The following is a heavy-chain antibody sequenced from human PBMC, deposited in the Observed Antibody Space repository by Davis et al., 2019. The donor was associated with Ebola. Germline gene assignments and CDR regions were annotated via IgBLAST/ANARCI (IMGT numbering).Heavy chain of an antibody. CDR2: ISSNGGST. Sequence: GESLKISCAASGFTFSSYAMHWVRQAPGKGLEYVSAISSNGGSTYYANSVKGRFTISRDNSKNTLYLQMGSLRAEDMAVYYCARVSGLLGQNDYYYYGMDVWGQGTTVTVSS. CDR3: ARVSGLLGQNDYYYYGMDV. CDR1: GFTFSSYA. J-gene: IGHJ6*02. V-gene: IGHV3-64*01. D-gene: IGHD3-22*01.